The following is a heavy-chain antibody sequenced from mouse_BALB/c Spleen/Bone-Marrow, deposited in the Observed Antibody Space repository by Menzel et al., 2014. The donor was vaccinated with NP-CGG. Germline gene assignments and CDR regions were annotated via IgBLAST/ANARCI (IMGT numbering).Heavy chain of an antibody. J-gene: IGHJ1*01. CDR2: INNNGGST. CDR1: GFTFSSYG. Sequence: EVMLVESGGGLVQPGGSLKLSCVASGFTFSSYGMSWVRQTPDKRLELVATINNNGGSTYYPDSVEGQFTISRDNAKNTLYLQMSSLKSEDTAMYYCARVYGWYFDVWGAGTTVTASS. V-gene: IGHV5-6-3*01. D-gene: IGHD1-1*01. CDR3: ARVYGWYFDV.